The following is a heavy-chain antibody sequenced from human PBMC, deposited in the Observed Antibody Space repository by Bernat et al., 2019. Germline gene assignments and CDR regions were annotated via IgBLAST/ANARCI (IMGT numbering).Heavy chain of an antibody. CDR2: IYYSGST. V-gene: IGHV4-31*03. D-gene: IGHD5-12*01. J-gene: IGHJ6*02. Sequence: QVQLQESGPGLVKPSQTLSLTCTVSGGSISSGGYYWSWIRQHPGKGLEWIGYIYYSGSTYYNPSPKSRVTMSVDTSKTQFSLKLSSVTAADTAVYYCARDGGGRGYDYDYYYGMDVWGQGTTVTVSS. CDR1: GGSISSGGYY. CDR3: ARDGGGRGYDYDYYYGMDV.